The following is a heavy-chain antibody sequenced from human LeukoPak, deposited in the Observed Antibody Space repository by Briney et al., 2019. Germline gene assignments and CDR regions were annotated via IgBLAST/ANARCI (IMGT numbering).Heavy chain of an antibody. Sequence: GGSLTLSCSASGLAVSSNYMSWVRQAPGKGLEWVSFIYIVDSAYTPDSVKGRFTISRHNSKNTLYLQMNSLRAEDTAVYYCARVYGDYGGGYHLDYWGQGTLVTVSS. CDR2: IYIVDSA. V-gene: IGHV3-53*04. D-gene: IGHD4-17*01. J-gene: IGHJ4*02. CDR3: ARVYGDYGGGYHLDY. CDR1: GLAVSSNY.